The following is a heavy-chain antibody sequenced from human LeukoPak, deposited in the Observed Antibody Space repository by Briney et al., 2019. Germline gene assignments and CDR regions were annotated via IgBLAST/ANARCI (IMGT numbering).Heavy chain of an antibody. V-gene: IGHV3-23*01. J-gene: IGHJ4*02. D-gene: IGHD3-22*01. CDR2: ISGSGDNT. CDR1: GVTLSSYA. CDR3: AKGSYYDSSGSFYFAY. Sequence: GGSLRLSCAASGVTLSSYAMSWVRQAPGKGLEWVSGISGSGDNTYYADSVKGRFTISRDNSKNTLYVQVNSLGTEDTAAYYCAKGSYYDSSGSFYFAYWGQGTLVTVSS.